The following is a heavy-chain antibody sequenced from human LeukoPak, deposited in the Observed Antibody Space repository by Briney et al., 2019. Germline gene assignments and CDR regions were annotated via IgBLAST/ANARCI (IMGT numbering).Heavy chain of an antibody. D-gene: IGHD1-26*01. CDR2: ISAYNGNT. CDR3: ARRGPGWELSDAFDI. V-gene: IGHV1-18*01. Sequence: ASVKVSCKASGYIFTSYGISWVRQAPGQGLEWMGWISAYNGNTNYAQKLQGRVTMTTDTSTSTAYMELRSLRSDDTAVYYCARRGPGWELSDAFDIWGQGTMVTVSS. J-gene: IGHJ3*02. CDR1: GYIFTSYG.